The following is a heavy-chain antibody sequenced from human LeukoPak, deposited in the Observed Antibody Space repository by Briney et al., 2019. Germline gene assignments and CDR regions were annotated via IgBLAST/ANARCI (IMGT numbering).Heavy chain of an antibody. V-gene: IGHV1-69*13. J-gene: IGHJ3*02. D-gene: IGHD5-12*01. CDR2: IIPIFGTA. CDR3: ARRPTIVATIDDAFDI. Sequence: GASVKVSCKASGGTFSSYAISWVRQAPGQGLEWMGGIIPIFGTANYAQKFQGRVTITADDSTSTAYMELSSLRSEDTAVYYCARRPTIVATIDDAFDIWGQGTMVTVSS. CDR1: GGTFSSYA.